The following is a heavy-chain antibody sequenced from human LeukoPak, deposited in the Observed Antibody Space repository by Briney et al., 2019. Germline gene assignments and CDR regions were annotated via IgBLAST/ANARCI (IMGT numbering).Heavy chain of an antibody. J-gene: IGHJ4*02. V-gene: IGHV4-34*01. CDR3: ARGGRDGPNPFDY. D-gene: IGHD5-24*01. Sequence: PSETLSLTCAVYGGSFSGYYWSWIRQPPGKGLEWIGEINHSGSTNYNPSLKSRVTISVDTSKNQFSLKLSSVTAADTAVYYCARGGRDGPNPFDYWGQGTLVTVSS. CDR2: INHSGST. CDR1: GGSFSGYY.